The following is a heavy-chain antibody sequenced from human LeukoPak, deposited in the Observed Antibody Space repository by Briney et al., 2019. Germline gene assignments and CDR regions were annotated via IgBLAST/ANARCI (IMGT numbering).Heavy chain of an antibody. V-gene: IGHV4-34*11. CDR1: GGSFSGYY. Sequence: SETLSLTCAVYGGSFSGYYWSWIRQPPGKGLEWIGYIYYSGSTNYNPSLKSRATISVDTSKNQFSLKLSSVTAADTAVYYCARNLGGSSWVFDYWGQGTLVTVSS. CDR2: IYYSGST. J-gene: IGHJ4*02. D-gene: IGHD6-13*01. CDR3: ARNLGGSSWVFDY.